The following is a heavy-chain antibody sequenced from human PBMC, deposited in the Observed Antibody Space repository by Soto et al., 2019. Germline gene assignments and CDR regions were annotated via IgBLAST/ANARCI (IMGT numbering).Heavy chain of an antibody. Sequence: GGSLRLSCAASGFTFSNYGMNWVRQAPGKGLEWVSALDGGGDTTFYAGSVKGRFTISRDNSKNTLYLQMNSLRAADTAVYYCAKESGPRKPFDFWGQGTLVTVSS. CDR2: LDGGGDTT. J-gene: IGHJ4*01. CDR3: AKESGPRKPFDF. CDR1: GFTFSNYG. V-gene: IGHV3-23*01.